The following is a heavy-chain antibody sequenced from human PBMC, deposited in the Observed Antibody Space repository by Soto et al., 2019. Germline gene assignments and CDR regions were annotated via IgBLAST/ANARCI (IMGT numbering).Heavy chain of an antibody. J-gene: IGHJ4*02. Sequence: GGSLRLSCAASGFTFSDYYMSWIRQAPGKGLEWLSYISSSATDAIYADSVKGRFTLSRDNAKNSLYLQMNSLRAEDTAVYYCARNDSSGYLDSWGQGTLVTVSS. CDR3: ARNDSSGYLDS. D-gene: IGHD3-22*01. CDR1: GFTFSDYY. CDR2: ISSSATDA. V-gene: IGHV3-11*06.